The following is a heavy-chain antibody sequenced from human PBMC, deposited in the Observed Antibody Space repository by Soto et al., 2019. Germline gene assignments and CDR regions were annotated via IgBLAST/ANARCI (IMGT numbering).Heavy chain of an antibody. D-gene: IGHD3-16*01. CDR2: ISGATGTT. J-gene: IGHJ4*02. V-gene: IGHV3-23*01. CDR3: AKDLGFSAPTAFDF. Sequence: GGSLRLSCAASGFTFSSYAMSWVRQAPGKGLEWVSGISGATGTTYYADSVKGRFAISRDNSRNTLYLQMSILRAEDTAVYYCAKDLGFSAPTAFDFWGQGTLVTVSS. CDR1: GFTFSSYA.